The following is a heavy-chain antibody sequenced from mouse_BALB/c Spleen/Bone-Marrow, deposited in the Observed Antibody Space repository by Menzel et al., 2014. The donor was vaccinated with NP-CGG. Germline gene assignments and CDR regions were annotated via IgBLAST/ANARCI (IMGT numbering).Heavy chain of an antibody. D-gene: IGHD1-1*01. CDR3: ARSLSVVTPMDY. Sequence: QVQLKQSGPELVRPGASVKISCKASGYEFSDSWMNWVKQRPGQGLEWIGRIYPGDGDSIYSGKFKGKATLTSDKFSSTAYMQLSSLTSVDSAVYFCARSLSVVTPMDYWGQGTSVTVSS. V-gene: IGHV1-82*01. J-gene: IGHJ4*01. CDR1: GYEFSDSW. CDR2: IYPGDGDS.